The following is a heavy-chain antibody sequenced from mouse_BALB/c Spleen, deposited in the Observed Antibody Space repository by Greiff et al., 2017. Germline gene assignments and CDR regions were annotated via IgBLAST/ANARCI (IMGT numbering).Heavy chain of an antibody. V-gene: IGHV5-17*02. CDR1: GYTFSSFG. CDR2: ISSGSSAI. Sequence: EVKVVESGGGLVQPGGSRKISCAASGYTFSSFGMHWVRQAPEKGLEWVAYISSGSSAIYYADTVKGRFTIARDNPKNTLFLQLTSLRSEDTAMYYCAKSATYYGNHGVMDYWGQGTSVTVSS. CDR3: AKSATYYGNHGVMDY. D-gene: IGHD2-10*01. J-gene: IGHJ4*01.